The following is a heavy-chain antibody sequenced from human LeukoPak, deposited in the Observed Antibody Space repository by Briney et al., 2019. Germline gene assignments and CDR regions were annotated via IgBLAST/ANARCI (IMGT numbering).Heavy chain of an antibody. Sequence: AGSLRLSCAASAFTFSSYSINWVRQAPGKVLEWVSSISSSSSDIYYADSVKGRFTISRDNAKNSLYLQMNSLRAEDTAVYYCAKGPKGIAAAGRYFQHWGQGTLVTVSS. D-gene: IGHD6-13*01. CDR2: ISSSSSDI. CDR3: AKGPKGIAAAGRYFQH. J-gene: IGHJ1*01. V-gene: IGHV3-21*01. CDR1: AFTFSSYS.